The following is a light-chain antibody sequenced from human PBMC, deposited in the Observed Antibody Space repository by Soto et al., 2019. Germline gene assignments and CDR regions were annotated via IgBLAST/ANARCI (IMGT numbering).Light chain of an antibody. CDR1: QSVGRNF. Sequence: IVLTQSPGTLSLSPGERATLSCRASQSVGRNFLAWYQHKPGQAPRLLLHGASNRSTGMPYRFSGSVSGTDFTLSIGSLEPEDFAVYYCQQYASSPLSFGGGTKVEIK. CDR3: QQYASSPLS. CDR2: GAS. V-gene: IGKV3-20*01. J-gene: IGKJ4*01.